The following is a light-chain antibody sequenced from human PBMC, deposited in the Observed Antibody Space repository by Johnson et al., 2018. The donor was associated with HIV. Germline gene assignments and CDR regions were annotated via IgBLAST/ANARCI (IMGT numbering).Light chain of an antibody. CDR3: GKWDSSLSAGV. J-gene: IGLJ1*01. CDR1: SSNIGNNY. Sequence: QSVLTQPPSVSAAPGQKVTISCSGSSSNIGNNYVSWYQQLPGTAPKLLIYENNKRPSGIPDRFSGSKSGTSATLGITGLQTGDEADYYCGKWDSSLSAGVFGARTNVTVL. V-gene: IGLV1-51*02. CDR2: ENN.